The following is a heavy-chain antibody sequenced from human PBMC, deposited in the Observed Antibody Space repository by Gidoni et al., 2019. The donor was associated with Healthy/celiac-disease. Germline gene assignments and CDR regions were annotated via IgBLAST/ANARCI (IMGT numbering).Heavy chain of an antibody. J-gene: IGHJ3*02. CDR2: SYPGDADT. D-gene: IGHD2-15*01. CDR3: ARSSVADDAFDI. Sequence: EVQLVQSGAAVTKPGESLNISCTGSGYSFTSYWIGWVRQMPGKGLEWMGISYPGDADTRYSPSFQGQVTISADKSISTAYLQWSSLKASDTAMYYCARSSVADDAFDIWGQGTMVTVSS. CDR1: GYSFTSYW. V-gene: IGHV5-51*01.